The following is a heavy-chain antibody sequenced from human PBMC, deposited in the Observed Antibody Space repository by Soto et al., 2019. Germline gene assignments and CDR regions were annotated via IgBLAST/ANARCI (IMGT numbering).Heavy chain of an antibody. D-gene: IGHD5-18*01. CDR2: IYHSGRT. V-gene: IGHV4-34*01. CDR1: GGSFGAYS. J-gene: IGHJ4*02. CDR3: ARGEYGDGYMDY. Sequence: SETLSLTCAVYGGSFGAYSWNWIRQPPGKGLEWIGEIYHSGRTNYNPSLKGRVTISVDTPKNQFSLKLTSVTAADTAVYYCARGEYGDGYMDYWGQGTLVTVSS.